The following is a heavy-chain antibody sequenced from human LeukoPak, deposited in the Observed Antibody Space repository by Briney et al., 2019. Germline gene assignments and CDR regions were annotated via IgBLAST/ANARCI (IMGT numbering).Heavy chain of an antibody. J-gene: IGHJ3*02. V-gene: IGHV4-34*01. Sequence: SETLSLTCAVYGGSFSGYYWSWIRQPPGKGLEWIGEINHSGSTNYNPSLKSRVTISVDTSKNQFSLKLSSVTAADTAVYYCARRRGSGSYFKGHAFDIWGQGTMVTVSS. CDR2: INHSGST. CDR1: GGSFSGYY. CDR3: ARRRGSGSYFKGHAFDI. D-gene: IGHD3-10*01.